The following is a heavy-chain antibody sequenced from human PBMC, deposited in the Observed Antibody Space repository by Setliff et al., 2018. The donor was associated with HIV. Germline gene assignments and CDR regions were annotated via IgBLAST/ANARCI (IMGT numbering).Heavy chain of an antibody. CDR3: ARIPQLLDYAMDV. CDR1: GGSISSYY. V-gene: IGHV4-59*08. J-gene: IGHJ6*02. CDR2: IYYSGST. D-gene: IGHD2-2*01. Sequence: PSETLCLTCTVSGGSISSYYWSWIRQPPGKGLEWIGYIYYSGSTNYNPSLKSRVTISVDRSKNQFSLNVTSVTAADTAVYYCARIPQLLDYAMDVWGQGTTVTVSS.